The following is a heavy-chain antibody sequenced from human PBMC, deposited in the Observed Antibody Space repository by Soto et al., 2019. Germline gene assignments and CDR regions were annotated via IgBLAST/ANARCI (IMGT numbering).Heavy chain of an antibody. D-gene: IGHD3-22*01. Sequence: GGSLRLSCAASGFTFSAYSMNWVRRAPGKGLEWVSSISGTSRYIYYADSLKGRFTISRDNAKNSLYLQMNSLRAEDTAVYYCAKTYYSDSSGYPGAFDYWGQGTLVTVSS. CDR2: ISGTSRYI. J-gene: IGHJ4*02. V-gene: IGHV3-21*06. CDR1: GFTFSAYS. CDR3: AKTYYSDSSGYPGAFDY.